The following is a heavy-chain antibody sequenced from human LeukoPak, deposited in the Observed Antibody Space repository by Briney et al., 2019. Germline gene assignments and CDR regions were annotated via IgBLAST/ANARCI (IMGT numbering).Heavy chain of an antibody. Sequence: GGSLRLSCVVSGLSFNKDVMSWFRQAPGKGLEWVSSVSPGGVSPNHADSVKGRFTISRDNSKNTLYLQMNSLGAEDTAVYYCAKDSPPWELLEGNWFDPWGQGTLVTVSS. CDR3: AKDSPPWELLEGNWFDP. J-gene: IGHJ5*02. D-gene: IGHD1-26*01. CDR2: VSPGGVSP. CDR1: GLSFNKDV. V-gene: IGHV3-23*01.